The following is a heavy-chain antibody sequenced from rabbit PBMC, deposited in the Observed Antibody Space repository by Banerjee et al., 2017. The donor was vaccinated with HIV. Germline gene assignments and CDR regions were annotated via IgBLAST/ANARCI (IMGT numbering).Heavy chain of an antibody. J-gene: IGHJ4*01. Sequence: QEQLEESGGDLVKPEGSLTLTCTASGFSFSGTHYVCWVRQAPGKGLEWIGCIYGGNSGTTYYANWAIGRFTISKTSTTVTLQMTSLTVADTATYFCARDYLYYGDSTGYGELDLWGPGTLVTVS. CDR1: GFSFSGTHY. CDR3: ARDYLYYGDSTGYGELDL. CDR2: IYGGNSGTT. V-gene: IGHV1S45*01. D-gene: IGHD7-1*01.